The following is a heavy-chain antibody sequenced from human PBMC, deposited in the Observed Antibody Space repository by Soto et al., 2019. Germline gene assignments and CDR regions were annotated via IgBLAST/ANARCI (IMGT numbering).Heavy chain of an antibody. CDR3: AKWGLRYFDWLPSN. D-gene: IGHD3-9*01. J-gene: IGHJ4*02. Sequence: GGSLRLSCAASGFTFSSYAMSWVRQAPGKGLEWVSAISGSGGSTYYAGSVKGRFTISRDDSKNTLYLQMNSLRAEDTAVYYCAKWGLRYFDWLPSNWGQGTLVTVSS. CDR1: GFTFSSYA. V-gene: IGHV3-23*01. CDR2: ISGSGGST.